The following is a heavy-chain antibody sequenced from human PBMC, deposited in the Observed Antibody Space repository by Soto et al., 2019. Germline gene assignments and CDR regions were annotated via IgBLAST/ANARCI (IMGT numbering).Heavy chain of an antibody. J-gene: IGHJ3*01. CDR1: GGTFSSYA. V-gene: IGHV1-69*06. CDR3: ARGGDTPIVYAFDL. D-gene: IGHD5-18*01. CDR2: IIPIFGTA. Sequence: ASVKVSCKASGGTFSSYAISWVRQAPGQGLEWMGGIIPIFGTANYAQKFQGRVTITADKSTSTAYMELSSLRSEDTAVYYCARGGDTPIVYAFDLWGPGTIVTLSS.